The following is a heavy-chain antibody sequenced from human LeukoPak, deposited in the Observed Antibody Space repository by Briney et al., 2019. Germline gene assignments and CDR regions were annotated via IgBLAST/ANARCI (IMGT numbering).Heavy chain of an antibody. J-gene: IGHJ4*02. CDR1: GGSFSGYY. CDR3: ARTITIFGVVNDY. CDR2: INHSVST. Sequence: PSETLSLTCAVYGGSFSGYYWSWIRQPPGKGLEWIGEINHSVSTNYNPSLKSRVTISVDTSKNQFSLKLSSVTAADTAVYYCARTITIFGVVNDYWGQGTLVTVSS. V-gene: IGHV4-34*01. D-gene: IGHD3-3*01.